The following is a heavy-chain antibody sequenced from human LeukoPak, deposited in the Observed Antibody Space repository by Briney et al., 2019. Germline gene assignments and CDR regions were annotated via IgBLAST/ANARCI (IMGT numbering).Heavy chain of an antibody. CDR2: ISTSGGTT. J-gene: IGHJ4*02. CDR3: AKPPYSSSWAIDY. Sequence: GGSLRLSCAASGFTSSSYAMSWVRQAPGKGLEWVSAISTSGGTTYYADSVKGRFTISRDNSKNTLYLQMNSLRAEDTALYYCAKPPYSSSWAIDYWGQGTLVTVSS. V-gene: IGHV3-23*01. D-gene: IGHD6-13*01. CDR1: GFTSSSYA.